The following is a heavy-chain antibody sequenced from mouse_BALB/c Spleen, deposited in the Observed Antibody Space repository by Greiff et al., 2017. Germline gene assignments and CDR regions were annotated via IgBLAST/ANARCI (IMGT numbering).Heavy chain of an antibody. CDR3: ARSSYYGNYGYAMDY. Sequence: EVQLQQSGAELVRPGALVKLSCKASGFNIKDYYMHWVKQRPEQGLEWIGWIDPENGNTIYDPKFQGKASITADTSSNTAYLQLSSLTSEDTAVYYCARSSYYGNYGYAMDYWGQGTSVTVSS. J-gene: IGHJ4*01. D-gene: IGHD2-10*01. V-gene: IGHV14-1*02. CDR2: IDPENGNT. CDR1: GFNIKDYY.